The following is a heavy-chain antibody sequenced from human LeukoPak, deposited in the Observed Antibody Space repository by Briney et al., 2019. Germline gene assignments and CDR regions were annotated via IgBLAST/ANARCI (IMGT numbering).Heavy chain of an antibody. V-gene: IGHV3-20*04. CDR1: GFTFDDYG. D-gene: IGHD3-10*01. CDR2: INWNGGST. CDR3: ARLRHASGSHYYYYYYMDV. Sequence: TGGSLRLSCAASGFTFDDYGMSWVRQAPGKGLEWVSGINWNGGSTGYADSVKGRFTISRDNAKNSLYLQMNSLRAEDTALYYCARLRHASGSHYYYYYYMDVWGKGTTVTVSS. J-gene: IGHJ6*03.